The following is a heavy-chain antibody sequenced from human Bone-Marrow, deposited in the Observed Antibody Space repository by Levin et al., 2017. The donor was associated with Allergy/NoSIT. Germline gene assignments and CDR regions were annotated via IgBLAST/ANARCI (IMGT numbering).Heavy chain of an antibody. CDR2: ISISTNTI. J-gene: IGHJ3*02. V-gene: IGHV3-11*01. CDR1: GFTFTHHY. Sequence: PGGSLRLSCAASGFTFTHHYMSWIRQAPGKGLEWVAYISISTNTIYYADSVKGRFTISRDNAKSAVFLQMDSLGAEDTAVDYCARDRATLALSDAFDIWGQGTMVTVSS. CDR3: ARDRATLALSDAFDI. D-gene: IGHD2-15*01.